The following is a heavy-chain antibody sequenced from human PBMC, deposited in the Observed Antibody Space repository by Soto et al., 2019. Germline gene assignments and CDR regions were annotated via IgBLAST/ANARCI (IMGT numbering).Heavy chain of an antibody. CDR2: IITITGFI. Sequence: GGSLRLSCAASGFTFSSYSMNWVRQAPGKGLEWVSIITITGFIDYADSVKGRFTISRDNAKSSLYLQMNSLRAEDTAVYYCARNYDYIWGSPRYSYFDYWGQGTLVTVSS. CDR3: ARNYDYIWGSPRYSYFDY. CDR1: GFTFSSYS. J-gene: IGHJ4*02. V-gene: IGHV3-21*01. D-gene: IGHD3-16*01.